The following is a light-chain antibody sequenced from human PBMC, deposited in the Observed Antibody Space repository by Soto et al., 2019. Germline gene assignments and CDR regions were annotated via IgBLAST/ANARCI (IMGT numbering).Light chain of an antibody. V-gene: IGLV2-14*03. Sequence: QSALTQPASVSGSPGQSITISCTGTSSDVGGYNYVSWYQQHPGKAPKLMIYDVSNWPSGVSDRFSGSKSGNTASLTISGLQPEGEADYYCSSFTSSGTFVFGTGTKVTV. CDR3: SSFTSSGTFV. CDR2: DVS. CDR1: SSDVGGYNY. J-gene: IGLJ1*01.